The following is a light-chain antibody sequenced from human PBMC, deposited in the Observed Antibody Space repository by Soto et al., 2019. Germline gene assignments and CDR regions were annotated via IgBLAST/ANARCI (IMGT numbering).Light chain of an antibody. J-gene: IGKJ1*01. V-gene: IGKV1-39*01. Sequence: DIQMTQSPSSLSASVGDRVTITCRASQTIRYSLNWYQQKPGKAPKVLIYDASTLQSGVPPRFSGSGSGTDFALTISSLQPEDFATYYCHQSAGSRTCTFGQGTRVEAK. CDR1: QTIRYS. CDR2: DAS. CDR3: HQSAGSRTCT.